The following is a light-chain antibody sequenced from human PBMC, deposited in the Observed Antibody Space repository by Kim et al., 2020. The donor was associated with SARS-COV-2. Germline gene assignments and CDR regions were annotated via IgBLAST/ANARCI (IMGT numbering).Light chain of an antibody. J-gene: IGLJ1*01. CDR1: ASDVVGYNS. CDR3: SSHTTSSTYV. V-gene: IGLV2-14*03. CDR2: DCS. Sequence: GTDTASDVVGYNSVARYQQHQGKAPKLMIYDCSGRASGVSNRFSGSQSGNTASLTISGLRAEDEADYYCSSHTTSSTYVFGSGTKVTVL.